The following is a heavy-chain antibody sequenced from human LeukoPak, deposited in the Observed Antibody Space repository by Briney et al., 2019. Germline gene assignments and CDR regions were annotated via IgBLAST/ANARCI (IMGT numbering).Heavy chain of an antibody. J-gene: IGHJ4*02. Sequence: QPGRSLRLSCAASGFTFTNYGMHWVRQAPGKGLEWVAVISYDGSNKYYADSVKGRFTISRDNSKNTLYLQMNSLRAEDTALYYCAKGARNRKYYFDYWGQGTVVAVSS. V-gene: IGHV3-30*18. D-gene: IGHD6-6*01. CDR1: GFTFTNYG. CDR2: ISYDGSNK. CDR3: AKGARNRKYYFDY.